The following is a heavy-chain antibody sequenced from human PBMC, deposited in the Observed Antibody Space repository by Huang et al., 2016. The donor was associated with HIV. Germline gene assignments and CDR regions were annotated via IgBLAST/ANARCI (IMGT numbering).Heavy chain of an antibody. CDR2: ISPYKGNT. V-gene: IGHV1-18*01. CDR1: GYPFTSYG. CDR3: ARRHCSGGTCSFDY. J-gene: IGHJ4*02. D-gene: IGHD2-15*01. Sequence: QVQLVQSGAEVTKPGASVKVSCKASGYPFTSYGMTWGRQAPGQGLEGMGWISPYKGNTNYAQKLQGRVTMTTDTSTSTAYMELRSLRSDDTAVYYCARRHCSGGTCSFDYWGQGTLVTVSS.